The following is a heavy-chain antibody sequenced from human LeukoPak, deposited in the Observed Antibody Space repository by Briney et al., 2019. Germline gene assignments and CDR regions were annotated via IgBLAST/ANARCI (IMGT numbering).Heavy chain of an antibody. CDR3: AKGDYYGSGSTFKNGMDF. CDR2: VTASAGNT. Sequence: GGSLRLSCAASGFTFSSYAMSWVRQAPGKGLEWVSAVTASAGNTYYADSVRGLFTISRDNSKNKLYLQVNSLRAEDTAVYYCAKGDYYGSGSTFKNGMDFWGQGTTVTVSS. J-gene: IGHJ6*02. CDR1: GFTFSSYA. V-gene: IGHV3-23*01. D-gene: IGHD3-10*01.